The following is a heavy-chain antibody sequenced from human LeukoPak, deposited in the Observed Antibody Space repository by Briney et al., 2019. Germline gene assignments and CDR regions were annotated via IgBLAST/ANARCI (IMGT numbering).Heavy chain of an antibody. V-gene: IGHV1-2*02. CDR3: ARVWGSGSYIDY. Sequence: ASVKVSCKASGYTFTGYYMHWVRQAPGQGLEWMGWINPNSGGTNYAQKFQGRVTMTRDTSISTAYMELSRLRSDDTAVYYCARVWGSGSYIDYWGQGTLVTVSS. J-gene: IGHJ4*02. D-gene: IGHD3-10*01. CDR1: GYTFTGYY. CDR2: INPNSGGT.